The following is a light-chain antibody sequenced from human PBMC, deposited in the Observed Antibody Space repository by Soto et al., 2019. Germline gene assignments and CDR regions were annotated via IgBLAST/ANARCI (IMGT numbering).Light chain of an antibody. J-gene: IGKJ3*01. CDR2: DAS. CDR3: LQRSNWPIT. Sequence: EIVLTQSPATLSLSPGERATLSCRASQSVSSYLAWYQQKPGQAPRLLIYDASNRATGIPARFSGSGSGTDFTLTISSLEPEGFAVYYCLQRSNWPITFGPGTKWISN. CDR1: QSVSSY. V-gene: IGKV3-11*01.